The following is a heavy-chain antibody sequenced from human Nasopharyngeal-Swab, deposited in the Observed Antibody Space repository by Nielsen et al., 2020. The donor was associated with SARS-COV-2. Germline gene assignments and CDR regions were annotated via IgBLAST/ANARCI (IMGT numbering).Heavy chain of an antibody. Sequence: GESLKISCAASGFSFSTFWMHWVRQVPGEGLVWVSRINTDGRRTNYAESVKGRFTISRDNVKNMLYLQMNNQRPEDTAVYYCARDLGGFGGYWGQGTLATVSS. CDR3: ARDLGGFGGY. CDR1: GFSFSTFW. J-gene: IGHJ4*02. V-gene: IGHV3-74*01. CDR2: INTDGRRT. D-gene: IGHD4-23*01.